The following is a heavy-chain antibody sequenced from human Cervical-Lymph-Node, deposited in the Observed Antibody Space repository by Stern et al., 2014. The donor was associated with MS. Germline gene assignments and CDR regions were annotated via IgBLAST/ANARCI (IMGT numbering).Heavy chain of an antibody. CDR2: IFHSGST. CDR3: ATGYDIVGATHDTFDI. V-gene: IGHV4-38-2*02. J-gene: IGHJ3*02. D-gene: IGHD1-26*01. CDR1: GYSISSDYY. Sequence: QVQLQESGPGLVKPSETLSLTCTVSGYSISSDYYWGWIRQPPGKGLEWIGSIFHSGSTYYNPSLKRRITISVDTSKNQFSLRLSPVTAADTAVYYCATGYDIVGATHDTFDIWGQGTMVTVSS.